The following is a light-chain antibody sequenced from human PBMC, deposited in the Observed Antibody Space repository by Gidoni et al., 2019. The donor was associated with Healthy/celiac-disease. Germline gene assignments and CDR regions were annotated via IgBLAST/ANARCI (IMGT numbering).Light chain of an antibody. Sequence: DIQMTQSPSTRSASVGDRGTITCRSSQSISSWLAWYQQKPGKAPKLLIYKASSLESGVPSRFSGSGSGTEFTLTISSLQPYDFATYYCQQYNSYPWTFGQGTKVEIK. CDR2: KAS. V-gene: IGKV1-5*03. CDR3: QQYNSYPWT. J-gene: IGKJ1*01. CDR1: QSISSW.